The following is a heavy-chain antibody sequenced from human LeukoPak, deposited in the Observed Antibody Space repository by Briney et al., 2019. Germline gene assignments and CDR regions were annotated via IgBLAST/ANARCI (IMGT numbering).Heavy chain of an antibody. CDR3: ARQRYSSGCDY. CDR2: IYYSGST. V-gene: IGHV4-39*01. J-gene: IGHJ4*02. D-gene: IGHD6-19*01. CDR1: GGSISSSSYY. Sequence: SETLSLTCTVSGGSISSSSYYWGWIRQPPGKGLEWIGSIYYSGSTYYNPSLKSRVTISVDTSKNQFSLKLSSVTAADTAVYYCARQRYSSGCDYWGQGTLVTVSS.